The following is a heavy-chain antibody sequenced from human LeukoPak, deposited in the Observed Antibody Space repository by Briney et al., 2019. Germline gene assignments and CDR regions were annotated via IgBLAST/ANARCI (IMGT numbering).Heavy chain of an antibody. Sequence: ASVKVSCKASGYTFTSYGISWVRQAPGQGLEWMGWISAYNGNTNYAQKLQGRVTMTTDTSTSTAYMELRSLRSDDTAVYYCARFNGFWSGYYGGYYGMDVWGQGTTVTVSS. V-gene: IGHV1-18*01. D-gene: IGHD3-3*01. J-gene: IGHJ6*02. CDR1: GYTFTSYG. CDR3: ARFNGFWSGYYGGYYGMDV. CDR2: ISAYNGNT.